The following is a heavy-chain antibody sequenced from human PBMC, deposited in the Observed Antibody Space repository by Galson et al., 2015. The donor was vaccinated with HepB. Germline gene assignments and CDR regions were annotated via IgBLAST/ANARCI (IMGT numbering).Heavy chain of an antibody. J-gene: IGHJ4*02. CDR3: AKFRGMDIGEYHFDH. D-gene: IGHD2-2*03. CDR1: GFTFSSYS. V-gene: IGHV3-23*05. Sequence: SLRLSCAASGFTFSSYSMNWVRQAPGKGLEWVSTLHNDGVATHIADSVRGRFTISRDNSKNTLLLQMNSLGVEDTALSYCAKFRGMDIGEYHFDHWGEGTLVTVSS. CDR2: LHNDGVAT.